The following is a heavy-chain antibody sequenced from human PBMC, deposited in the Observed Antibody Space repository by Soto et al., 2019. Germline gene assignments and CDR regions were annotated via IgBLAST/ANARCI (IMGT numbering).Heavy chain of an antibody. Sequence: GASVKVSCKASGYTFTSYGISWVRQAPGQGLEWMGWISAYNGNTNYAQKLQGRVTMTTDTSTSTAYMELRSLRSDDTAVYYCARDISRSSWYGFDYWGQGTLVTVSS. CDR3: ARDISRSSWYGFDY. V-gene: IGHV1-18*01. CDR1: GYTFTSYG. D-gene: IGHD6-13*01. CDR2: ISAYNGNT. J-gene: IGHJ4*02.